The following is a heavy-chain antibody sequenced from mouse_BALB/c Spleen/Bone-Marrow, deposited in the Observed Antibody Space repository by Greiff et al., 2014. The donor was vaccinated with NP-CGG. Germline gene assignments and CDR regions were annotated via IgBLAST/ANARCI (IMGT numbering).Heavy chain of an antibody. J-gene: IGHJ3*01. V-gene: IGHV1-9*01. Sequence: QVQLKESGAELVKTGASVKISCKATGYTFSSYWIEWGKQRPGHGLEWIGEILPGSGSTDYNERFKGKATFAADTSSNTAYMQLSSLTSEDSAVYYCTRSSGSSTSWFAYWGQGTQVTVSA. CDR2: ILPGSGST. CDR1: GYTFSSYW. D-gene: IGHD1-1*01. CDR3: TRSSGSSTSWFAY.